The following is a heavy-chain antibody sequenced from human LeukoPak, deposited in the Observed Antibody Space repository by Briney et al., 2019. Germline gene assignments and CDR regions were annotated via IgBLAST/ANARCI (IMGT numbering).Heavy chain of an antibody. CDR2: IRSKANSYAT. Sequence: PGGSLRLSCAASGFTFSGSDMHWVRQASGKGLEWVGRIRSKANSYATAYAASVKGRFTISRDDSKNTAYLQMNSLKTEDTAVYYCTQFGGVIVDDYWGQGTLVTVSS. CDR3: TQFGGVIVDDY. J-gene: IGHJ4*02. CDR1: GFTFSGSD. V-gene: IGHV3-73*01. D-gene: IGHD3-16*02.